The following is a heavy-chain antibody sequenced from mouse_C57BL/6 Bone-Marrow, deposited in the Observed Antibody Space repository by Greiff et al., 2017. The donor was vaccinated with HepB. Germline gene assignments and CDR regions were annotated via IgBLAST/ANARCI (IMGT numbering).Heavy chain of an antibody. CDR3: AREGVFITTVVATFDY. CDR2: IDPEDGET. D-gene: IGHD1-1*01. J-gene: IGHJ2*01. CDR1: GFNIKDYY. V-gene: IGHV14-2*01. Sequence: VQLQQSGAELVKPGASVKLSCTASGFNIKDYYMHWVKQRTEQGLEWIGRIDPEDGETKYAPKFQGKATIPADTSSNTAYLQLSSLTSEDTAVYYCAREGVFITTVVATFDYWGQGTTLTVSS.